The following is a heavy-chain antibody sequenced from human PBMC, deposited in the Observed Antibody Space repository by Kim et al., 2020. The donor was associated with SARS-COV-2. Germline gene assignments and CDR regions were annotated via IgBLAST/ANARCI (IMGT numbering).Heavy chain of an antibody. CDR3: ARGGHRTYYYGSGSYGYFDY. Sequence: SETLSLTCAVYGGSFSGYYWSWIRQPPGKGLEWIGEINHSGSTNYNPSLKSRVTISVDTSKNQFSLKLSSVTAADTAVYYCARGGHRTYYYGSGSYGYFDYWGQGTLVTVSS. V-gene: IGHV4-34*01. J-gene: IGHJ4*02. D-gene: IGHD3-10*01. CDR1: GGSFSGYY. CDR2: INHSGST.